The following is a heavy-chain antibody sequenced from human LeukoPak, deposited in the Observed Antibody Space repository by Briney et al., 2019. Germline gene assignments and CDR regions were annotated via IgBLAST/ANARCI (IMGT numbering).Heavy chain of an antibody. CDR1: GYTLTSYG. CDR3: ARGPIIDIVVIPAAADYYHMDV. CDR2: IGAYNGNT. Sequence: ASVKVSCTASGYTLTSYGISWVRQAPGQGLEWMGWIGAYNGNTRYAQKLQGRVTMTTDSSTSTAYMEMRSLRSDDTAVYYCARGPIIDIVVIPAAADYYHMDVWGKGTTVTVSS. J-gene: IGHJ6*03. D-gene: IGHD2-2*01. V-gene: IGHV1-18*01.